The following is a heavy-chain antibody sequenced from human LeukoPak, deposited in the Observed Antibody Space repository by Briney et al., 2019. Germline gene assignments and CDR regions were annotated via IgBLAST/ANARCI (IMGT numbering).Heavy chain of an antibody. CDR1: GDSITHYF. D-gene: IGHD3-9*01. CDR3: ARGYTGDYNIVTGYHGWDWFDA. V-gene: IGHV4-59*01. Sequence: SETLSLTCTVSGDSITHYFWTWIRQPPGKGLEWIGFISLSGRTNYKPSLKSRVTISVDTSKNQFSLKLNSVTAADTAVYYCARGYTGDYNIVTGYHGWDWFDAWGQGILVTVSS. J-gene: IGHJ5*02. CDR2: ISLSGRT.